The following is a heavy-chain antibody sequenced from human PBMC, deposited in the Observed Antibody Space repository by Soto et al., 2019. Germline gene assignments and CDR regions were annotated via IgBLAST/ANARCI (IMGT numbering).Heavy chain of an antibody. CDR1: GYTFTSYG. J-gene: IGHJ4*02. V-gene: IGHV1-18*01. D-gene: IGHD3-3*01. CDR2: ISAYNGNT. Sequence: ASVKVSCKASGYTFTSYGISWVRQAPGQGLEWMGWISAYNGNTNYAQKLQGRVTMTTDTSTSTAYMELRSLRSDDTAVYYCARGSITIFGVVSSLIDYWGQGTLVTVSS. CDR3: ARGSITIFGVVSSLIDY.